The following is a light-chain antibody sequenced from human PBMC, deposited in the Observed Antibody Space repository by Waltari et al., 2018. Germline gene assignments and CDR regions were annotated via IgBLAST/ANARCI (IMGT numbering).Light chain of an antibody. CDR1: QSVNTY. J-gene: IGKJ1*01. Sequence: EIVLTQSPGTLSLSPGERATLPCRARQSVNTYLAWSQQKPVQAPRLLIYAASTRAAGIPDRFSGSGSGTDFSLTISRLEAEDFAVYYCQHHVRLPATFGQGTKVEIK. V-gene: IGKV3-20*01. CDR3: QHHVRLPAT. CDR2: AAS.